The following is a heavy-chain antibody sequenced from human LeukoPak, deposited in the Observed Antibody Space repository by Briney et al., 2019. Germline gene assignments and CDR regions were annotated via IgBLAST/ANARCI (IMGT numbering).Heavy chain of an antibody. J-gene: IGHJ4*02. CDR1: GGSFSGYY. V-gene: IGHV4-34*01. D-gene: IGHD3-10*01. CDR2: IYHGGST. Sequence: PSETLSLTCAVYGGSFSGYYWSWIRQPPGKGLEWIGEIYHGGSTNCNPSLKGRVTISVDRSNNQFSLRLTSVTAADTAVYYCARGEEHGSGTVHFDYWGQGTLVTVSS. CDR3: ARGEEHGSGTVHFDY.